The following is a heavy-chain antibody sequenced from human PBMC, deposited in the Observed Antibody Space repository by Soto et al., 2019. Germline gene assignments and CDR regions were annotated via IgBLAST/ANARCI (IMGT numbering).Heavy chain of an antibody. CDR2: IYHTGST. J-gene: IGHJ4*02. CDR3: AREGQPAAGTTPHN. D-gene: IGHD6-13*01. V-gene: IGHV4-4*02. Sequence: SETLSLTCAVSGGFISSANWWIWVRQPPGKGLEWIAGIYHTGSTNYNPSLKSRVTMSVDKSRDQFSVRLSSVTAADTAVYYCAREGQPAAGTTPHNWGQGTLVTAPQ. CDR1: GGFISSANW.